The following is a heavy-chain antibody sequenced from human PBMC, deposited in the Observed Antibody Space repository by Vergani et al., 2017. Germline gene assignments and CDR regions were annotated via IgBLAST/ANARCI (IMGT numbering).Heavy chain of an antibody. CDR1: GGSISSGGYY. CDR3: ARERVRISRTFDI. Sequence: QVQLQESGPGLVKPSQTLSLTCTVSGGSISSGGYYWSWIRPHPGKGLEWIGYIYYSGSTYYNPSLKSRVTISVDTSKNQFSLKLSSVTAADTAVYYCARERVRISRTFDIWGQGTMVTVSS. CDR2: IYYSGST. D-gene: IGHD3-10*01. V-gene: IGHV4-31*03. J-gene: IGHJ3*02.